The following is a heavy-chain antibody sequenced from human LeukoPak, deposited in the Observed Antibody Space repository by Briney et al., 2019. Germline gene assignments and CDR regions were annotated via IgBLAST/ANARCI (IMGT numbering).Heavy chain of an antibody. CDR1: GFTFSSYS. V-gene: IGHV3-21*04. D-gene: IGHD3-22*01. Sequence: PGGSLRLSCAASGFTFSSYSMNWVRQAPGKGLEWVSSISSSSSYIYYADSVKGRFTISRDNAKNSLYLQMNSLRAEDTAVYYCHYYYDSSGYYWDTGDYWGQGTLVTVSS. CDR3: HYYYDSSGYYWDTGDY. J-gene: IGHJ4*02. CDR2: ISSSSSYI.